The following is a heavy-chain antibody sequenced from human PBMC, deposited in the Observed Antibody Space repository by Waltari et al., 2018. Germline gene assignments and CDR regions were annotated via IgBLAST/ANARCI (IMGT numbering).Heavy chain of an antibody. CDR1: GYTFTSYG. J-gene: IGHJ6*02. Sequence: QVQLVQSGAEVKKPGASVKVSCKASGYTFTSYGISWVRQAPGQGLEWMGWISAYNGNTNYAQKHHGRVTMTTDTATSTAYMELRSLRAEDTAVYYCARDPYYDFWSAQGGMDVWGQGTTVTVSS. CDR3: ARDPYYDFWSAQGGMDV. CDR2: ISAYNGNT. V-gene: IGHV1-18*01. D-gene: IGHD3-3*01.